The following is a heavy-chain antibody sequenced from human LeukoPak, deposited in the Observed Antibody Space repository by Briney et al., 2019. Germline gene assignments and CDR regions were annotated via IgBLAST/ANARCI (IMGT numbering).Heavy chain of an antibody. CDR1: GFTFSRYW. J-gene: IGHJ4*02. CDR2: INSDGSSI. CDR3: AREGRVSGYDFDC. V-gene: IGHV3-74*03. D-gene: IGHD5-12*01. Sequence: GGSLRLSCAASGFTFSRYWMHWVRQAPGKGLVWVSRINSDGSSITYADSVKGRFTISRDNAKNTLCLQMNSLRVEDTAVYYCAREGRVSGYDFDCWGQGTLVTVSS.